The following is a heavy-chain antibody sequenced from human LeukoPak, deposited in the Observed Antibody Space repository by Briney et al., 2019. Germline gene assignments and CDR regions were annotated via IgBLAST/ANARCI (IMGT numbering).Heavy chain of an antibody. D-gene: IGHD3-10*01. CDR2: ISYDGSNK. CDR1: GFTFSSYG. V-gene: IGHV3-33*05. Sequence: GGSLRLSCAASGFTFSSYGMYWVRQAPGKGLEWVAVISYDGSNKYYADSVKGRFTISRDNSKNTLYLQMNSLRAEDTAVYYCAGSSNYYYYMDVWGKGTTVTVSS. CDR3: AGSSNYYYYMDV. J-gene: IGHJ6*03.